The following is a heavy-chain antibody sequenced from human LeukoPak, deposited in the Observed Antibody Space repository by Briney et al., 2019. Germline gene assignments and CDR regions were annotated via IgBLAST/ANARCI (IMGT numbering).Heavy chain of an antibody. Sequence: PGRSLRLSCAASGFTFSSYGMHWVRQAPGKGLEWVAVISYDGSNKYYADSVKGRFTISRDNSKNTLYLQMNSLRAEDTAVYYCAKDVKYCSSTSCPKYYYYYYGMDVWGQGTTVTVSS. V-gene: IGHV3-30*18. CDR1: GFTFSSYG. J-gene: IGHJ6*02. CDR2: ISYDGSNK. CDR3: AKDVKYCSSTSCPKYYYYYYGMDV. D-gene: IGHD2-2*01.